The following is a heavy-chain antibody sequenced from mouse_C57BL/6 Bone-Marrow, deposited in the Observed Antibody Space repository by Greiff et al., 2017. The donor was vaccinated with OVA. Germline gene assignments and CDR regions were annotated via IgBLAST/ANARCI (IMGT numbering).Heavy chain of an antibody. CDR1: GYTFTSYG. CDR2: IYPRSGNT. V-gene: IGHV1-81*01. CDR3: ARLTPGYFDV. J-gene: IGHJ1*03. Sequence: QVQLKESGAELARPGASVKLSCKASGYTFTSYGISWVKQRTGQGLEWIGEIYPRSGNTYYNEKFKGKATLTADKSSSTAYMELRSLPSEDSAISLCARLTPGYFDVWGTGTTVTVSS.